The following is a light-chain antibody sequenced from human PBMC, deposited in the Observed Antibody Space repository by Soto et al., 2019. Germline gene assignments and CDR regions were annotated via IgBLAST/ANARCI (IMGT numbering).Light chain of an antibody. V-gene: IGKV1-39*01. J-gene: IGKJ1*01. CDR2: TAS. CDR3: QQTYSTPPGA. CDR1: QSIRNY. Sequence: DIQMTQSPSSRSASVGDRVTITCRASQSIRNYLNWYQQKPGKAPKVLIYTASSLQSGAPSRFSASGSGTDFTLSIGSLQPEDFATYYCQQTYSTPPGAFGQGTKV.